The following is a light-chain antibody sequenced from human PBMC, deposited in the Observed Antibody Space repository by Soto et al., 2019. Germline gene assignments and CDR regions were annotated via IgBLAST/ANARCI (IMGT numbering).Light chain of an antibody. CDR2: GAS. Sequence: EIVXTQSPXXXXVSPGXXATXXXXXXXXXXXNLAWYQQKPGQAPRLLIYGASTRATGIPARFSGSGSGTEFTLTISSLQSEDFAVYYCQQYNNWPPGTYTFGQGTKLEIK. J-gene: IGKJ2*01. CDR3: QQYNNWPPGTYT. CDR1: XXXXXN. V-gene: IGKV3-15*01.